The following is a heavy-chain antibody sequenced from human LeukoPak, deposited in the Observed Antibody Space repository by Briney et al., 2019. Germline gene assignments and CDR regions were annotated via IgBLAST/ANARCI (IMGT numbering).Heavy chain of an antibody. V-gene: IGHV3-23*01. J-gene: IGHJ6*02. Sequence: GGSLRLSCEASGFTFSAYAMTWVRQAPGKGLEWVSSIGSDNKPHYSESVKGRLAISRDNSKGMLFLQLNSLRAEDTALYYCARDLHYYVAMGVWGQGTTVTVSS. CDR3: ARDLHYYVAMGV. CDR1: GFTFSAYA. CDR2: IGSDNKP. D-gene: IGHD3-10*02.